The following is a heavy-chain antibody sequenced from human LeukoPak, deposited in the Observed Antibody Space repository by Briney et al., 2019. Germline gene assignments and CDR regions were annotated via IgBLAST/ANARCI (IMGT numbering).Heavy chain of an antibody. J-gene: IGHJ4*02. V-gene: IGHV3-30*03. D-gene: IGHD4-17*01. CDR3: AREGPYGTLDY. CDR2: ISYDGSNK. Sequence: GGSLRLSCAASGFTFSSYGMHWVRQAPGKGLEWVAVISYDGSNKYYADSVKGRFTISRDNSKNTLYLQMNSLRAEDTAVYYCAREGPYGTLDYWGQGTLVTVSS. CDR1: GFTFSSYG.